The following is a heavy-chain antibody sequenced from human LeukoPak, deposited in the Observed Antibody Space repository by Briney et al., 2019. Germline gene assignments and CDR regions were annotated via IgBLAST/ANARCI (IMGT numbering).Heavy chain of an antibody. Sequence: PGGSLRLSCAASGFTFSNYWMHWVRQAPGKGLVWVSRINSDGSSTSYADSVKGRFTISRDNAKNTLYLQMNSLRAEDTAVYYCARHLTMVRGFDYWGQGTLVTVSS. CDR2: INSDGSST. V-gene: IGHV3-74*01. CDR1: GFTFSNYW. D-gene: IGHD3-10*01. CDR3: ARHLTMVRGFDY. J-gene: IGHJ4*02.